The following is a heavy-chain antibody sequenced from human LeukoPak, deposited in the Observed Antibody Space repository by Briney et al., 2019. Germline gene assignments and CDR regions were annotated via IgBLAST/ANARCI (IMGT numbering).Heavy chain of an antibody. CDR2: VYSDETT. Sequence: GGSLRLSCAASGFTVNSNYMNWVRQAPGKGLEWVSVVYSDETTYYADSVKGRFTISRDNSKNTLYLQMNNLRAEDTAVYYCARGGGYYAIDYWGQGTPVTVSS. J-gene: IGHJ4*02. CDR3: ARGGGYYAIDY. D-gene: IGHD1-26*01. CDR1: GFTVNSNY. V-gene: IGHV3-53*01.